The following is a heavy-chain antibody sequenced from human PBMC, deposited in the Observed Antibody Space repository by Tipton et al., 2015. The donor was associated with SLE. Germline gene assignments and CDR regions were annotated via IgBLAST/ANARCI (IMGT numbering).Heavy chain of an antibody. CDR3: AGTYYDFWSGHRNYFDY. CDR1: GGSISSYY. CDR2: IYYSGSS. J-gene: IGHJ4*02. V-gene: IGHV4-59*08. D-gene: IGHD3-3*01. Sequence: TLSLTCTVSGGSISSYYWSWIRHPPGKGLECIGYIYYSGSSNYNPSLKTRVTISVNTSKNQSSLKLSSVTAADTAVYYCAGTYYDFWSGHRNYFDYWGQGTLVTVSS.